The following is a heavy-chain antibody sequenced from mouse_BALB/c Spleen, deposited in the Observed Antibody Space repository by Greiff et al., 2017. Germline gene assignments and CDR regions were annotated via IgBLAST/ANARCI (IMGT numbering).Heavy chain of an antibody. D-gene: IGHD2-14*01. V-gene: IGHV5-17*02. Sequence: EVKLEESGGGLVQSGGSRKFSCAASGFTFSSFGMHWVRQTPEKGLEWVAYISSGSSTIYYADTVKGRFTITRYKPNNTLFLQLNSLRSEDTAMYYCTRDYRYDWHFDVWGEGTTLTVSS. CDR2: ISSGSSTI. J-gene: IGHJ1*01. CDR3: TRDYRYDWHFDV. CDR1: GFTFSSFG.